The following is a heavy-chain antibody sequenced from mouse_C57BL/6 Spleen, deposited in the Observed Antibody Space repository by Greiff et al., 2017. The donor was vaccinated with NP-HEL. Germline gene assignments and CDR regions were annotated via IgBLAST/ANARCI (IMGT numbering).Heavy chain of an antibody. J-gene: IGHJ2*01. D-gene: IGHD1-1*01. V-gene: IGHV1-80*01. CDR2: IYPGDGDT. CDR3: ARYYYGSRGYFDY. CDR1: GYAFRSYW. Sequence: VQLQESGAELVKPGASVKISCKASGYAFRSYWMNWVKQRPGKGLEWIGQIYPGDGDTNYNGKFKGKAKLTADKSTSTAYMQLSSLTSEDSAVYFCARYYYGSRGYFDYWGQGTTLTVSS.